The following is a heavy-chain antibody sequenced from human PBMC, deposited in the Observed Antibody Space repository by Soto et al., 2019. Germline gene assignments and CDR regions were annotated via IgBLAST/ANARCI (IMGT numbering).Heavy chain of an antibody. CDR2: ITATAT. CDR1: GFNFRQNV. Sequence: EVQLLESGGGFVQPGGSLRLSCAASGFNFRQNVMVWVRQAPGKGLEWVSAITATATHYADSVKGRFTISKDSSMTTLYLDINNLRVEDTAVYYCAKGMVPDQWGQGTLITVSS. V-gene: IGHV3-23*01. CDR3: AKGMVPDQ. D-gene: IGHD2-8*01. J-gene: IGHJ5*02.